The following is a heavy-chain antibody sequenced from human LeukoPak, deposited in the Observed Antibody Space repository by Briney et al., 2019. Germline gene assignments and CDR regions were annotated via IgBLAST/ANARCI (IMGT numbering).Heavy chain of an antibody. CDR3: ARDRWGFRIPGADKYYFDS. CDR1: GFTFSGYS. J-gene: IGHJ4*02. V-gene: IGHV3-48*01. CDR2: ISSSSSTI. Sequence: GGSLRLSCAASGFTFSGYSMHWVRQAPGKGLEWVSYISSSSSTIYYADSVKGRFTISRDNAKNSLYLQMNSLRAEDTAVYYCARDRWGFRIPGADKYYFDSWGQGTLVAVSS. D-gene: IGHD3-16*01.